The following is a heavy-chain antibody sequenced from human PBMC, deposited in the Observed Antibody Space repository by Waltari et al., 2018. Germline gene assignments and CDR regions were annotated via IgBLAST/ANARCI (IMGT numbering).Heavy chain of an antibody. CDR1: GLDFSNQW. J-gene: IGHJ3*01. CDR3: ARDWAYGFDV. CDR2: IRPDDSER. D-gene: IGHD7-27*01. Sequence: EVRLVESGGGLVQPGGSLRLSCTASGLDFSNQWMSWVRQAPGKGPEWVANIRPDDSERFYVDSVKGRFTISRDNAKKSLYLQMNSLRVEDTALYYCARDWAYGFDVWGQGTTVSVSS. V-gene: IGHV3-7*01.